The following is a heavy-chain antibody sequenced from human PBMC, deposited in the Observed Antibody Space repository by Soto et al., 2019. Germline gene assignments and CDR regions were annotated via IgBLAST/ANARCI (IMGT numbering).Heavy chain of an antibody. J-gene: IGHJ3*02. CDR2: LYYRGST. Sequence: SETLSLPCTICGGSISSSSDYWSWIRQPPGTEIEWLGYLYYRGSTNYNPSLKSRVTMSVDLSKNQFSLKLSSVTAADSAVSSCARAPSSSGGWGAFDMGEQGTMLA. D-gene: IGHD3-22*01. V-gene: IGHV4-61*01. CDR3: ARAPSSSGGWGAFDM. CDR1: GGSISSSSDY.